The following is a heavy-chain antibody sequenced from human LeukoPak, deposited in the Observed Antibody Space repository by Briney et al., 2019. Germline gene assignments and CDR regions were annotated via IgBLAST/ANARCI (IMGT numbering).Heavy chain of an antibody. J-gene: IGHJ4*02. CDR2: IYDSGTT. V-gene: IGHV4-39*01. CDR1: GGSISGAGYY. D-gene: IGHD3-10*01. Sequence: PSETLSLTCTVSGGSISGAGYYWGWIRQSPGKGLEWIGSIYDSGTTFYNPSLKSRVTISVDTSKDQFSLKLGSVTAADTALYYCARQVEGSGISDFWGQGTLVTVSS. CDR3: ARQVEGSGISDF.